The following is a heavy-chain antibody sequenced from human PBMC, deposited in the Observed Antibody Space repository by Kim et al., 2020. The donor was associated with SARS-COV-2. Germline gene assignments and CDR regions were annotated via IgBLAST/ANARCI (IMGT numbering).Heavy chain of an antibody. Sequence: IYFAESVKGRFTITRDHARNTVYLQMNSLRAEDTAIYYCARDPYSSSRMDVWGQGTSVTVSS. CDR3: ARDPYSSSRMDV. D-gene: IGHD6-13*01. CDR2: I. V-gene: IGHV3-21*04. J-gene: IGHJ6*02.